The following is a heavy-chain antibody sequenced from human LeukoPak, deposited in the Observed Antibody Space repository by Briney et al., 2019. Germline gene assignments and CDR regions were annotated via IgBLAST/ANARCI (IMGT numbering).Heavy chain of an antibody. D-gene: IGHD6-19*01. CDR1: GFTFSSSD. CDR2: IKDSGVST. Sequence: GGSLRLSCAASGFTFSSSDMGWVRQAPGKGLEWVSAIKDSGVSTYYTDSVRGRFTISGDNSKSTLYLQMYNLRPEDTAVYHCAKGRLSVAGFDYWGQGTLVTVSS. J-gene: IGHJ4*02. CDR3: AKGRLSVAGFDY. V-gene: IGHV3-23*01.